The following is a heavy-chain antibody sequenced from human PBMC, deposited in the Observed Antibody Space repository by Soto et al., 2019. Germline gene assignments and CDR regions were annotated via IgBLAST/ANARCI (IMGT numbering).Heavy chain of an antibody. Sequence: QVQLVQSGAEVKKPGSSVKVSCKASGGTFSSYAISWVRQAPGQGLEWMGGIILIFGTANYAQKFQGRVTITADESTSTAYMELSSLRSEDTAVYYCARGRTVTTYEDSYYYGMDVWGQGTTVTVSS. D-gene: IGHD4-17*01. CDR1: GGTFSSYA. CDR3: ARGRTVTTYEDSYYYGMDV. V-gene: IGHV1-69*01. J-gene: IGHJ6*02. CDR2: IILIFGTA.